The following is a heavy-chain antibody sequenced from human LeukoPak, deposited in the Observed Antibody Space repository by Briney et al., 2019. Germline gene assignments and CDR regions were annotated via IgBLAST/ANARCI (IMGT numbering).Heavy chain of an antibody. D-gene: IGHD6-19*01. CDR1: GFTVSSNY. J-gene: IGHJ3*02. CDR2: IYSGGST. V-gene: IGHV3-53*01. CDR3: ASESSGRLSDAFDI. Sequence: GGSLRLSCAASGFTVSSNYMSCVRQAPGKGLEWVSVIYSGGSTYYADSVKGRFTISRDNSKNTLYLQMNSLRAEDTAVYYCASESSGRLSDAFDIWGQGTMVTVSS.